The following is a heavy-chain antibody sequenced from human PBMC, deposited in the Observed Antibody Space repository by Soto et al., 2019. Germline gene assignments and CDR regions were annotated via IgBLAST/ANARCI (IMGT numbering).Heavy chain of an antibody. CDR1: GFTFSSYA. CDR2: ISYDGSNK. D-gene: IGHD2-21*01. J-gene: IGHJ5*02. CDR3: ASPPDAIDA. Sequence: QVQLVESGGGVVQPGRSLRLSCAASGFTFSSYAMHWVRQAPGKGLEWVAVISYDGSNKYYADSVKGRFTISRDNSKNTLYLQMNSLRAEDTGVYYCASPPDAIDAWGQGTLVTVSS. V-gene: IGHV3-30-3*01.